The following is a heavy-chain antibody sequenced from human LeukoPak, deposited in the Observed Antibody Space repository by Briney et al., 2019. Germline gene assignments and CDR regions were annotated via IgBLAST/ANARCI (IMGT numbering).Heavy chain of an antibody. V-gene: IGHV4-59*01. Sequence: PSETLSLTCGVSGGAITNYYWNWIRQAPGKGLEWLGYIYYTGSTTYNPSVKSRITISLDTSKKHTSLKLRSVTAAGPGVLYCGGRGSWGEPRPFDYWGQGSLVTVSS. D-gene: IGHD3-16*01. J-gene: IGHJ4*02. CDR3: GGRGSWGEPRPFDY. CDR1: GGAITNYY. CDR2: IYYTGST.